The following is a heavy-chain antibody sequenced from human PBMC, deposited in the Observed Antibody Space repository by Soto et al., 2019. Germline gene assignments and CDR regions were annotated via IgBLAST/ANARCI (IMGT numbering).Heavy chain of an antibody. V-gene: IGHV1-69*02. CDR3: ASLRGSGPNFFFDS. J-gene: IGHJ4*02. D-gene: IGHD3-10*01. Sequence: SVKVSCKASGGTFSSYTISWVRQAPGQGLEWMGRIIPILGIANYAQKFQGRVTITADKSTSTAYMELSSLRSEDTAVYYCASLRGSGPNFFFDSWGQGNLVTVSS. CDR2: IIPILGIA. CDR1: GGTFSSYT.